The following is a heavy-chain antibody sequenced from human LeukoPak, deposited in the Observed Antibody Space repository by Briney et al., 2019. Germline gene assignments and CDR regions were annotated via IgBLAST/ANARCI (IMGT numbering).Heavy chain of an antibody. J-gene: IGHJ6*03. CDR2: INPNSGGT. CDR3: ARRMAWEPRPSYYFYSYMDV. CDR1: GYTFTGYY. V-gene: IGHV1-2*02. Sequence: GASVKVSCKGSGYTFTGYYMHWVRQAPGQGREGMGWINPNSGGTNYAQKFQGRVTITRDTAISTAYMELRRLRSEDTAVYYCARRMAWEPRPSYYFYSYMDVWGKGTPVTVSS. D-gene: IGHD1-26*01.